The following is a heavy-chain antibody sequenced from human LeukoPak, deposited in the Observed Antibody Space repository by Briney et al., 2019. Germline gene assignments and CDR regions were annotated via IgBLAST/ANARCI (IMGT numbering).Heavy chain of an antibody. V-gene: IGHV3-30*18. Sequence: GRSLRLSCAASGFTFSSYGMHWVRQAPGKGLEWVAVISYDGSNKYYADSVKGRFTISRDNSKNTLYLQMNSLRAEDTAVYYCAKTFLGYCSSTSCYGGPNWFDPWGQGTQVTVSS. CDR1: GFTFSSYG. CDR3: AKTFLGYCSSTSCYGGPNWFDP. CDR2: ISYDGSNK. D-gene: IGHD2-2*01. J-gene: IGHJ5*02.